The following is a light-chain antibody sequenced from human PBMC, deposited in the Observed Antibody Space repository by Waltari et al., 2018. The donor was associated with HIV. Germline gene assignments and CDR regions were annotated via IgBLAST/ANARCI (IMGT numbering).Light chain of an antibody. Sequence: DIQMTQSPSSLSASVGDRVTITCRASQSISTYLNWYQKKSGKAPKLLIYAASSLQIGVPSRFSGSGSGTDFTLTISSLQPEDFATYYCQQSYSTLHFGQGTKLETK. CDR1: QSISTY. CDR2: AAS. V-gene: IGKV1-39*01. CDR3: QQSYSTLH. J-gene: IGKJ2*01.